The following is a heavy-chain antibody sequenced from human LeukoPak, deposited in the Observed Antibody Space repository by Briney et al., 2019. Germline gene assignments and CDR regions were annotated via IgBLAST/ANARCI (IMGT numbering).Heavy chain of an antibody. CDR3: ARLALSMTTGPVDY. CDR1: GGTFSSYA. D-gene: IGHD4-11*01. J-gene: IGHJ4*02. CDR2: IIPIFGTA. V-gene: IGHV1-69*01. Sequence: SVKLSCKASGGTFSSYAISWVRQAPGQGLEWMGGIIPIFGTANYAQKFQGRVTITADESTSTAYMELSSLRSEDTAVYYCARLALSMTTGPVDYWGQGTLVTVSS.